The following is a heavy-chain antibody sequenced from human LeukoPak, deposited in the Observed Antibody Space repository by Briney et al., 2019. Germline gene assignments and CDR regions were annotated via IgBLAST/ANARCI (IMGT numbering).Heavy chain of an antibody. J-gene: IGHJ4*02. CDR3: AREGGTTSY. CDR2: IHYSGNN. CDR1: GGSISSGDYY. Sequence: SETLSLTCTVSGGSISSGDYYWSWIRQPPGKGLEWIGYIHYSGNNYYNPSLKSRVTISPDTSKNQLSLKLSSVTAADTAVYYCAREGGTTSYWGQGALVTVSS. D-gene: IGHD2-15*01. V-gene: IGHV4-30-4*01.